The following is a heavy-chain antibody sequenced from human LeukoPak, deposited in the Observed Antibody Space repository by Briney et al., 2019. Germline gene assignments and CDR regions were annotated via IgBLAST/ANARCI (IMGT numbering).Heavy chain of an antibody. CDR3: ARVDPGTQLFDY. Sequence: PSQTLSPTCAVSGGSISSGGYYWSWIRQHPGKGLEWIGYIYYSGSTYYNPSLKSRVTISVDTSKNQFSLKLSSVTAADTAVYYCARVDPGTQLFDYWGQGTLVTVSS. J-gene: IGHJ4*02. V-gene: IGHV4-31*11. CDR1: GGSISSGGYY. D-gene: IGHD3-10*01. CDR2: IYYSGST.